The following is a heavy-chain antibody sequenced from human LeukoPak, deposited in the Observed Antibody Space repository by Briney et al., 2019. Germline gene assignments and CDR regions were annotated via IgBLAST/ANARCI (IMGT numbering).Heavy chain of an antibody. V-gene: IGHV1-8*03. Sequence: GASVKVSCKASGYTFTSYGISWVRQATGQGLEWMGWMNPNSGNTGYAQKFQGRVTITRNTSISTAYMELSSLRSEDTAVYYCARGQNYDYYYYMDVWGKGTTVTVSS. CDR1: GYTFTSYG. CDR3: ARGQNYDYYYYMDV. J-gene: IGHJ6*03. CDR2: MNPNSGNT.